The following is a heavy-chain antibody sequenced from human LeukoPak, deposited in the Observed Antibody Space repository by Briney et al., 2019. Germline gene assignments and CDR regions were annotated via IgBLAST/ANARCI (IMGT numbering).Heavy chain of an antibody. CDR2: MNPNSGNT. D-gene: IGHD3-10*01. V-gene: IGHV1-8*01. CDR3: ARDYYYGPGSYYGY. J-gene: IGHJ4*02. Sequence: ASVKVSCKASGYTFTSYDINWVRQATGQGLEWMGWMNPNSGNTGYAQKFQGRVTMTRNTSISTTYMELSSLRTEDTAVYYCARDYYYGPGSYYGYWGQGTLVTVSS. CDR1: GYTFTSYD.